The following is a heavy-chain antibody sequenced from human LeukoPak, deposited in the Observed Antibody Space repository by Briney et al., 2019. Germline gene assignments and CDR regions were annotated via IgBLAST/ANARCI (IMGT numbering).Heavy chain of an antibody. CDR2: IWCDGSNT. J-gene: IGHJ4*02. Sequence: PGRALRLSCAASGFTFSSYGMHWVPQAPGKGLVWVAVIWCDGSNTYYADSVRGRFTISRDNSKNTLYLQMISLRAEDTAVYYWARDSSEVATTLSPLYSFVYWGQGALVTVSS. CDR1: GFTFSSYG. V-gene: IGHV3-33*01. D-gene: IGHD5-24*01. CDR3: ARDSSEVATTLSPLYSFVY.